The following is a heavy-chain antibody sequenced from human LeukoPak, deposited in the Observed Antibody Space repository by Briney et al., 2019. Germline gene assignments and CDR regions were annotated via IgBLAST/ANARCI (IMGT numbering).Heavy chain of an antibody. V-gene: IGHV4-4*07. Sequence: SETLSLTCTGSGGSVSNSYWSWIPQFPGKGLKWSVRTYNTESVDYNPSPKSRVTMSVDTSKNHFSLRLSSVTAADTALYYCARHHTNSWYRDDTFDIWGQGTKVTVSS. D-gene: IGHD6-13*01. CDR3: ARHHTNSWYRDDTFDI. CDR2: TYNTESV. CDR1: GGSVSNSY. J-gene: IGHJ3*02.